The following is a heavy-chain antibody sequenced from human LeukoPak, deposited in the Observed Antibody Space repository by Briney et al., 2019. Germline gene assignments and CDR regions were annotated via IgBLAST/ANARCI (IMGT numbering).Heavy chain of an antibody. CDR1: VYAFPSFG. D-gene: IGHD2-15*01. CDR3: ARNAGCSGGSCFFDY. Sequence: ASVKVSFEASVYAFPSFGISWVRQAPGQGLEWMGWISAYNGNTNYAQKLQGRVAMTTDTSTSTAYMELRSLRSDDTAVYYCARNAGCSGGSCFFDYWGQGTLVTVSS. J-gene: IGHJ4*02. V-gene: IGHV1-18*01. CDR2: ISAYNGNT.